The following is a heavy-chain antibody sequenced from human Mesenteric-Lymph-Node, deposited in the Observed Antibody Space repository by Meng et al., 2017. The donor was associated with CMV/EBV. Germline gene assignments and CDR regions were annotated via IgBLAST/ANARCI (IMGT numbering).Heavy chain of an antibody. CDR3: ARYCGGDCPTGFHYYGLDV. J-gene: IGHJ6*02. V-gene: IGHV4-30-4*08. Sequence: SETLSLTCTVSDGSFRSGDYYYTWIRQPPGKGLEWIGYIYYSGSTYYNPSLKSRLTISVATSKNQVSLKLTSVTAADTAVYYCARYCGGDCPTGFHYYGLDVWGQGTTVTVSS. CDR2: IYYSGST. D-gene: IGHD2-21*01. CDR1: DGSFRSGDYY.